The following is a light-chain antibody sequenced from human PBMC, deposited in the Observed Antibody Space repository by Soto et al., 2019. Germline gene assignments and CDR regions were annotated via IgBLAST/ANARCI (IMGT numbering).Light chain of an antibody. V-gene: IGKV1-12*01. CDR3: QQANSPYT. CDR1: QGIATW. CDR2: TAS. J-gene: IGKJ2*01. Sequence: DIQMTQSPSAVSASVGDRVTITCRASQGIATWLAWNQQKPGKAPKLLIYTASRLLSGTPSRFSGSGSGTDFTLTISSLQPEDFATYYCQQANSPYTFGQGTKLEIK.